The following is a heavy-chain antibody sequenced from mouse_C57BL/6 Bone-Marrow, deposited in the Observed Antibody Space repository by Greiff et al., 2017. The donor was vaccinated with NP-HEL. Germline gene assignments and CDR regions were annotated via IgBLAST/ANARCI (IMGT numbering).Heavy chain of an antibody. J-gene: IGHJ4*01. CDR3: ARERYYGSSYRAMDY. Sequence: QVQLQQSDAELVKPGASVKISCKVSGYTFTDHTIHWMKQRPEQGLEWIGYIYPRDGSTKYNEKFKGKATLTADKSSSTAYMQLNSLTSEDSAVYFCARERYYGSSYRAMDYWGQGTSVTVSS. D-gene: IGHD1-1*01. CDR2: IYPRDGST. V-gene: IGHV1-78*01. CDR1: GYTFTDHT.